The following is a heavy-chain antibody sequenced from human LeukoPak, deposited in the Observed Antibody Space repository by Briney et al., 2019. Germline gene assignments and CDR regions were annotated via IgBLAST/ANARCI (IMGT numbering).Heavy chain of an antibody. CDR3: ARVGHSGSYYAY. Sequence: GGSLRLSCAASGFTFSSYWMHWVRQAPGKGLVCVSRINSDGSSTSYADSVRGRFTISRDNAKNTLYLQMNSLRAEDTAVYYCARVGHSGSYYAYWGQGTLVTVSS. D-gene: IGHD1-26*01. CDR1: GFTFSSYW. J-gene: IGHJ4*02. CDR2: INSDGSST. V-gene: IGHV3-74*01.